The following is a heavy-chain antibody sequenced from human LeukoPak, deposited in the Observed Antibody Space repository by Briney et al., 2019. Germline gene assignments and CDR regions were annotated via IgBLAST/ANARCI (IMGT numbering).Heavy chain of an antibody. V-gene: IGHV5-51*01. D-gene: IGHD5-24*01. J-gene: IGHJ6*02. CDR2: IYPGDSDT. CDR1: RYSFTNYW. CDR3: ARLRDGNYYYGMDV. Sequence: GESLKISCKGSRYSFTNYWIAWVRQMPGKGLEWMGIIYPGDSDTRYSPSLQGQVTISADKSISTAYLQWRSLKASDTAMYYCARLRDGNYYYGMDVWGQGTTVTVSS.